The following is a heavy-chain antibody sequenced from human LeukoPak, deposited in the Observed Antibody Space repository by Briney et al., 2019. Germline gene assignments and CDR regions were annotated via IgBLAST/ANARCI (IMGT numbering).Heavy chain of an antibody. V-gene: IGHV4-61*08. CDR3: ARGGPLSPYSGSYYWFDP. CDR1: GASISGSGYY. D-gene: IGHD1-26*01. J-gene: IGHJ5*02. Sequence: SETLSLTCTVSGASISGSGYYWSWIRQPPGKGLEWIGYIYYSGSTNYNPSLKSRVTISVDTSKNQFSLKLSSVTAADTAVYYCARGGPLSPYSGSYYWFDPWGQGTLVTVSS. CDR2: IYYSGST.